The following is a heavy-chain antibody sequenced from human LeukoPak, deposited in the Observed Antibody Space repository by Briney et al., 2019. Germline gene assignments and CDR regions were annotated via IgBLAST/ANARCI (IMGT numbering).Heavy chain of an antibody. CDR2: IKPDGSDT. D-gene: IGHD3-10*01. CDR3: ARGRYGSGSRPFDY. CDR1: GFTFTTHW. J-gene: IGHJ4*02. Sequence: GGSLRLSCGASGFTFTTHWIHWVRQAPGKGLVWVSRIKPDGSDTNYADSVKGRFTISRDNAKNSLYLQMNSLRAEDTAVYYCARGRYGSGSRPFDYWGQGTLVTVSS. V-gene: IGHV3-74*01.